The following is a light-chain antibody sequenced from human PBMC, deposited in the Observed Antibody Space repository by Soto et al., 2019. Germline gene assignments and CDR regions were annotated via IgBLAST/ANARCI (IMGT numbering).Light chain of an antibody. CDR2: KAS. CDR1: DSISTW. V-gene: IGKV1-5*03. Sequence: DVQMTQSPSTLSASVGDRVTITCRASDSISTWLAWFQQRPGKAPKLLIYKASTLESRVPPRFSGRGSGREFTLTISSLEPDDFATYYCQHYTSYSRTFGQGTKVEIK. J-gene: IGKJ1*01. CDR3: QHYTSYSRT.